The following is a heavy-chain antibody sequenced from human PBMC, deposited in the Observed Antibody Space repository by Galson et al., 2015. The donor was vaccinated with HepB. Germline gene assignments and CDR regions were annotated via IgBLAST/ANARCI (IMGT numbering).Heavy chain of an antibody. CDR3: ARDRDVVISINPENYFYYGMDV. V-gene: IGHV1-18*01. CDR2: INADNGDT. D-gene: IGHD2-21*01. J-gene: IGHJ6*02. CDR1: GYTFTKYA. Sequence: SVKVSCKASGYTFTKYAINWVRQAPGQGLEWMGWINADNGDTNYAQKLQGRVTMTTDTSTSTAYMELRSLGSDDTAVYFCARDRDVVISINPENYFYYGMDVWGQGTTVTVSS.